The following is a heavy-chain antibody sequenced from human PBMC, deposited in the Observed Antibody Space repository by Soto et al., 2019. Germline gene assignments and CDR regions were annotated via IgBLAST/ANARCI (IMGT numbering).Heavy chain of an antibody. CDR2: LDAEDGET. CDR3: ATLPRTIERTPAAIWSFDS. CDR1: RDSLSDLS. Sequence: ASVKVSCKVSRDSLSDLSIHWVRQAPGKGLEWMGGLDAEDGETIYAQKLQGRGTMTEDTSTDTAYMELSSLTSEDTAMYYCATLPRTIERTPAAIWSFDSWGQGTLVTVSS. D-gene: IGHD2-2*01. V-gene: IGHV1-24*01. J-gene: IGHJ4*02.